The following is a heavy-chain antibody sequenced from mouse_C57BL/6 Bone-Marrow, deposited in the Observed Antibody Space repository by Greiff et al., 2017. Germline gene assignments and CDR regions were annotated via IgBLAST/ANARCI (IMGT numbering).Heavy chain of an antibody. D-gene: IGHD1-1*01. CDR1: GYTFTDYN. CDR2: INPNNGGT. Sequence: EVQLQESGPELVKPGASVKMSCTASGYTFTDYNMHWVKQSHGKSLEWIGYINPNNGGTSYNQKFKGKATLTVNKSSSTAYMELRSLTSEDSAVYYCAITTVVATLDFDYWGQGTTLTVSS. J-gene: IGHJ2*01. CDR3: AITTVVATLDFDY. V-gene: IGHV1-22*01.